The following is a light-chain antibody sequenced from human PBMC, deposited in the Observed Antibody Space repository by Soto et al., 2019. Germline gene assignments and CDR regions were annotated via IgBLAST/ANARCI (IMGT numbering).Light chain of an antibody. J-gene: IGKJ1*01. Sequence: EIVLTQSPGTLALSPGERATLSCRASQSVSTNNLAWYQRKPGQAPRLLIYGSSSRATDIPAGFSGSGSGTDFTLTITRLAPEDFAVYYCQRYGSSPPTFGQGTKVEIK. V-gene: IGKV3-20*01. CDR1: QSVSTNN. CDR2: GSS. CDR3: QRYGSSPPT.